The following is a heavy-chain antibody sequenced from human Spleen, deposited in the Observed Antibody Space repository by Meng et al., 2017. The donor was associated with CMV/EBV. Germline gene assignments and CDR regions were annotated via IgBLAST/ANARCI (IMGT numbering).Heavy chain of an antibody. Sequence: ASGFTFSSYAMSWVRQAPGKGLEWVSAISGSGGSTYYADSVKGRFTISRDNSKNTLYLQMNSLRAEDTAVYYCATLPIEMATTTGDYWGQGTLVTVSS. D-gene: IGHD5-24*01. CDR3: ATLPIEMATTTGDY. V-gene: IGHV3-23*01. CDR1: GFTFSSYA. CDR2: ISGSGGST. J-gene: IGHJ4*02.